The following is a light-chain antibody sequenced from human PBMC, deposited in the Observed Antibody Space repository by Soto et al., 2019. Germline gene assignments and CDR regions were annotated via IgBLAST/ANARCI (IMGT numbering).Light chain of an antibody. Sequence: QSVLTQPASVSGSPGQSITISCTGTSSDVGAYNYVSRYQHHPGRAPKLIIFEVSHRPSGVSDRFSGSKSGNTASLTISGLQTEDEADYYCTSYTRTRNLLFGGGTKLTVL. CDR1: SSDVGAYNY. CDR2: EVS. CDR3: TSYTRTRNLL. J-gene: IGLJ2*01. V-gene: IGLV2-14*01.